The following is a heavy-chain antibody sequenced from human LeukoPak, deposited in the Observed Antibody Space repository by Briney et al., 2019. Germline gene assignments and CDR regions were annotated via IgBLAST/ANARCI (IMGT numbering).Heavy chain of an antibody. CDR3: ARGLSIVGATADY. J-gene: IGHJ4*02. CDR2: ISSSGST. D-gene: IGHD1-26*01. V-gene: IGHV4-61*02. Sequence: SETLSLTCTVSGDSISSGDYYWSWIRQPAGKGLEWIGRISSSGSTNYNPSLKSRVTISVDTSKNQFSLKLSSVTAADTAVYYCARGLSIVGATADYWGQGTLVTVSS. CDR1: GDSISSGDYY.